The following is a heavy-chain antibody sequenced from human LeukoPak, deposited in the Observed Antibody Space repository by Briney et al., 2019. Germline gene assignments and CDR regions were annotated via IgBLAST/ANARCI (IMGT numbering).Heavy chain of an antibody. V-gene: IGHV3-21*01. D-gene: IGHD3-3*01. CDR2: ISSSSSYI. J-gene: IGHJ5*02. CDR1: GFTFSSYS. Sequence: GGSLRLSCAASGFTFSSYSMNWVRQAPGKGLEWVSSISSSSSYIYYADSMKGRVTISIDNAKNSLYLQMNSVRAEDTAVYYCARVDYTEGGWFDPWGQGTLVTVSS. CDR3: ARVDYTEGGWFDP.